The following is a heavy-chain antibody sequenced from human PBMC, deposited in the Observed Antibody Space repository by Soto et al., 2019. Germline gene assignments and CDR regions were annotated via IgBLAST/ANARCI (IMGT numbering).Heavy chain of an antibody. CDR1: GDTFTNFD. D-gene: IGHD3-10*01. CDR2: IATYNSNR. V-gene: IGHV1-18*01. CDR3: ARVVRGVVNWFDP. Sequence: HLVQSGPEVKKPGASITVSCKTSGDTFTNFDLSWVRQAPGQGLEWMGWIATYNSNRNYAQKFQGRLTLTTYTSTSTAYMELKNLGYDDTAVYYCARVVRGVVNWFDPWGQGTLVTVSS. J-gene: IGHJ5*02.